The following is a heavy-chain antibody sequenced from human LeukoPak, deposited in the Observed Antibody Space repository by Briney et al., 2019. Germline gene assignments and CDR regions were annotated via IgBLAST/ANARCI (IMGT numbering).Heavy chain of an antibody. CDR1: GYTFTGYY. V-gene: IGHV1-2*02. J-gene: IGHJ6*03. D-gene: IGHD2-2*01. CDR3: ARARCSSTSCQYYYYYYMDV. Sequence: ASVKVSCKASGYTFTGYYMHWVRQAPGQGLEWMGWINPNSGGTNYAQKFQGRVTMTRDTSISTAYMELSRLRSDDTAVYYCARARCSSTSCQYYYYYYMDVWGKGTTVTISS. CDR2: INPNSGGT.